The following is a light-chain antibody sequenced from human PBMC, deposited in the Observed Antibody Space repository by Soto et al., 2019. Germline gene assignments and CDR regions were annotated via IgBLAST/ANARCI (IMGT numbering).Light chain of an antibody. Sequence: QMTHSPSTLSTSVLDRVTSDSRASQSITTGLAWYQLRLGKAPKLLIYDVSSLQSGVPSRFSGSGYGTDFTLTISSLQPEDFATYYCQQANSFPITFGQGTRLEI. CDR2: DVS. V-gene: IGKV1-12*01. J-gene: IGKJ5*01. CDR1: QSITTG. CDR3: QQANSFPIT.